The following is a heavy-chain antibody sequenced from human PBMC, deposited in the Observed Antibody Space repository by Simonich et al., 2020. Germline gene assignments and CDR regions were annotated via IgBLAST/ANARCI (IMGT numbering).Heavy chain of an antibody. CDR1: GYTFTGYY. D-gene: IGHD6-25*01. CDR2: INPNRGGT. J-gene: IGHJ2*01. V-gene: IGHV1-2*02. Sequence: QVQLVQSGAEVKKPGASVKVSCKASGYTFTGYYMHWLRQAPGQGLEWMGLINPNRGGTNYAQKFQGRVTMTRDTSISTAYMELSRLRSDDTAVYYCARGGLGHWYFDLWGRGTLVTVSS. CDR3: ARGGLGHWYFDL.